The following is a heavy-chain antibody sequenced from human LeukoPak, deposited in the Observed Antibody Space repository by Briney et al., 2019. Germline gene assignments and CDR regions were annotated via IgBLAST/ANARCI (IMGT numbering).Heavy chain of an antibody. Sequence: GGSLRLSCAASGFTFSSYAMHWVRQAPGKGLKWVAVISYDGSNKYYADSVKGRFTISRDNSKNTLYLQMNSLRAEDTAVYYCAREGHIVVVLDPYGMDVWGQGTTVTVSS. V-gene: IGHV3-30-3*01. CDR2: ISYDGSNK. D-gene: IGHD3-22*01. J-gene: IGHJ6*02. CDR3: AREGHIVVVLDPYGMDV. CDR1: GFTFSSYA.